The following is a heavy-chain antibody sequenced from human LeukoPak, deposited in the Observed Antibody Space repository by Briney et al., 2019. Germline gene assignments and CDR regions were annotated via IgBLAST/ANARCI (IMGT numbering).Heavy chain of an antibody. Sequence: GGSLRLSCAVSGFTFSGYWMGWVRQAPGQGLEWVAHIQQDGSQRYYVDSVTGRVTISRDNAKNSLYLQMNSLRGEDTAVYYCARMSLYGADAFDIWGRGTLVTVSS. V-gene: IGHV3-7*02. CDR3: ARMSLYGADAFDI. CDR2: IQQDGSQR. D-gene: IGHD4-17*01. CDR1: GFTFSGYW. J-gene: IGHJ3*02.